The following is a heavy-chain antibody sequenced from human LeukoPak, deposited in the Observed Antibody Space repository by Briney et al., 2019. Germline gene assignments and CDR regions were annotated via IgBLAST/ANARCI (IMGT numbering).Heavy chain of an antibody. J-gene: IGHJ6*03. V-gene: IGHV1-69*05. Sequence: SVKVSCKASGGTFSSYAISWVRQAPGQGLEWIGRIIPIFGTANYAQKFQGRVTMTRDTSISTAYMELSRLRSDDTVFFYCGRRHTISYYIDVWGKGTTVTVSS. D-gene: IGHD3-9*01. CDR2: IIPIFGTA. CDR3: GRRHTISYYIDV. CDR1: GGTFSSYA.